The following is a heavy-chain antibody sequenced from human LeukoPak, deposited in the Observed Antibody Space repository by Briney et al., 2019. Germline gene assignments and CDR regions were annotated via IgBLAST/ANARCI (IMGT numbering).Heavy chain of an antibody. J-gene: IGHJ4*02. CDR3: ARDGGNYDSSGYYWVRFDY. CDR2: IYTSGST. D-gene: IGHD3-22*01. V-gene: IGHV4-4*07. Sequence: SETLSLTCTVAGGSISSYYWSWIRQPAGEGLEWIRRIYTSGSTNYNPSLKSRVTMSVDTSKNQFSLKLSSVTAADTAVYYCARDGGNYDSSGYYWVRFDYWGQGTLVTVSS. CDR1: GGSISSYY.